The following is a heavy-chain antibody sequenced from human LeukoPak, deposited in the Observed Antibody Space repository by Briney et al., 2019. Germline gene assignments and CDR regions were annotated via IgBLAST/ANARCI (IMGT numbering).Heavy chain of an antibody. CDR1: GYTFTSYG. V-gene: IGHV1-18*01. D-gene: IGHD3-3*01. J-gene: IGHJ4*02. CDR3: ARDYDFWSGYSHFDY. CDR2: ISAYNGNT. Sequence: GASVKVSCKASGYTFTSYGISWVRQAPGQGVEWMGWISAYNGNTNYAQKVQGRGTMTTDTSTSTAYMELRSLRSDATVVYYCARDYDFWSGYSHFDYWGQGTLVTVSS.